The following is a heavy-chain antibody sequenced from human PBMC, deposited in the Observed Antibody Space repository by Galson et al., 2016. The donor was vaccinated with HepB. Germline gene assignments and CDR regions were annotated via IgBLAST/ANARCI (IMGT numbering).Heavy chain of an antibody. CDR3: ARDLTMVTTGWFDP. V-gene: IGHV4-59*01. CDR1: GGSMSTYY. J-gene: IGHJ5*02. CDR2: IYYSGST. D-gene: IGHD5-18*01. Sequence: SETLSLTCTVSGGSMSTYYWSWIRQPPGKGLEWIGYIYYSGSTNYSPSLKSRVTISVDTSKNQFFLKLSSVTAADTAVYYCARDLTMVTTGWFDPWGQGTLVTVSS.